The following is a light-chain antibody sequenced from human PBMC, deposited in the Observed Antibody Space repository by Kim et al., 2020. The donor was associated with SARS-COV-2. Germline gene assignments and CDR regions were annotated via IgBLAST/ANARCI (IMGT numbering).Light chain of an antibody. Sequence: SYELTQPPSVSVSPGQTANITCSGDNLGDKYVSWYQQKPGQSPLMVIYADNKRPSGIPERFSGSSSGNTATLTISGTQPLDEADYYCQAWDTGIVVFGTGTRVTVL. V-gene: IGLV3-1*01. CDR1: NLGDKY. CDR2: ADN. J-gene: IGLJ1*01. CDR3: QAWDTGIVV.